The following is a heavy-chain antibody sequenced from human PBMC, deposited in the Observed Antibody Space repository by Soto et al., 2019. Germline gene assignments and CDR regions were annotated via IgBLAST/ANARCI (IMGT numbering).Heavy chain of an antibody. V-gene: IGHV1-69*01. CDR2: IIPIFGTA. CDR1: GGTFSSYA. CDR3: ARVRPALLLTSYGMDV. D-gene: IGHD2-15*01. J-gene: IGHJ6*02. Sequence: QVQLVQSGAEVKKPGSSVKVSCKASGGTFSSYAISWVRQAPGQGLEWMGGIIPIFGTANYAQKFQGRVTITADESTRTAYMEPSSLRPQDTAVYCCARVRPALLLTSYGMDVWGQATTVSVSS.